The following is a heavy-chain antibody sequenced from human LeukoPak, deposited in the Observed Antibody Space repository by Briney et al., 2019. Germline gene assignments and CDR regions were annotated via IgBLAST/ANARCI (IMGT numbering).Heavy chain of an antibody. J-gene: IGHJ3*02. CDR2: INHSGST. V-gene: IGHV4-34*01. CDR1: GGSFSGYY. CDR3: ARDSEFLGGERNAFDI. D-gene: IGHD3-16*01. Sequence: SETLSLTCAVYGGSFSGYYWSWIRQPPGKGLEWIGEINHSGSTNYNPSLKSRVTISVDTSKNQFSLKLSSVTAADTAVYYRARDSEFLGGERNAFDIWGQGTMVTVSS.